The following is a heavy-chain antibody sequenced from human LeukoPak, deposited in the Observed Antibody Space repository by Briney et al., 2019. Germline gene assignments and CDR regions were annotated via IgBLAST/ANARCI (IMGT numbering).Heavy chain of an antibody. Sequence: GGSLRLSCAASGFTFSSYWMSWVRQAPGKGLEWVANIKQDGSEKYYVDSVKGRFTISRDNAKNSLYLQMNSLRAEDTAVYYCAREATPYYYYYYGMDVWGQGTTVTVSS. CDR3: AREATPYYYYYYGMDV. J-gene: IGHJ6*02. D-gene: IGHD1-26*01. V-gene: IGHV3-7*01. CDR2: IKQDGSEK. CDR1: GFTFSSYW.